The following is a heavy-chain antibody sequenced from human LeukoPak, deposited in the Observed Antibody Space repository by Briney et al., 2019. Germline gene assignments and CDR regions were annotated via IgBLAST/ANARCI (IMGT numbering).Heavy chain of an antibody. CDR1: GFTFSSYS. J-gene: IGHJ5*02. V-gene: IGHV3-21*01. CDR2: ISSSSSYI. CDR3: ARDRVVAYYADWFDP. D-gene: IGHD3-22*01. Sequence: PGGSLRLSCAASGFTFSSYSMNWVRQAPGKGLEWVSSISSSSSYIYYADSVKGRFTISRDNAKNSLYLQMNSLRAEDTAVYYCARDRVVAYYADWFDPWGQGTLVTVSS.